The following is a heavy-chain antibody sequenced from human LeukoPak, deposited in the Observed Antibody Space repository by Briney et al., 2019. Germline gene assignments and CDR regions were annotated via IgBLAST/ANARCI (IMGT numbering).Heavy chain of an antibody. Sequence: GGSLRLSCAASGFTFSSYSMNWVRQAPGKGLEWVSSISSSSSYIYYADSVKGRFTISRDNAKNSLYLQMNSLRAEDTAVYYCARETSSSWADRFGYWGQGTLVTVSS. CDR3: ARETSSSWADRFGY. CDR1: GFTFSSYS. CDR2: ISSSSSYI. V-gene: IGHV3-21*01. J-gene: IGHJ4*02. D-gene: IGHD6-13*01.